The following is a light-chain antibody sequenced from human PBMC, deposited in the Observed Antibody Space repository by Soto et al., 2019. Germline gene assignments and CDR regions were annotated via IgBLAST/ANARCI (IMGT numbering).Light chain of an antibody. CDR1: SSNIGAGYD. Sequence: QSVLTQPPSVSGAPGQRVTISCTGSSSNIGAGYDVHWYQQLPGTAPKLLIYGNSNRPSGVPDRFSGSKSGTSASLAITGLQAEDEAGDYCQSYDSSLSVVFGGGTKLTVL. J-gene: IGLJ2*01. CDR3: QSYDSSLSVV. V-gene: IGLV1-40*01. CDR2: GNS.